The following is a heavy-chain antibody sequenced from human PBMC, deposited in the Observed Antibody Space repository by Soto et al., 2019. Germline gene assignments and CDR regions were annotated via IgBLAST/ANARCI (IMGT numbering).Heavy chain of an antibody. Sequence: PGGSLRLSGAASGLTFNRYGMHWVRHSPGKGLVWVSHINTDGSNTNYADSVKGRFTISRDNAKSTLFLQMNSLRDEDTAVYYCAREFCSGGNCYTYYFDPWGQGIPVTVSS. CDR3: AREFCSGGNCYTYYFDP. J-gene: IGHJ5*02. V-gene: IGHV3-74*01. D-gene: IGHD2-15*01. CDR2: INTDGSNT. CDR1: GLTFNRYG.